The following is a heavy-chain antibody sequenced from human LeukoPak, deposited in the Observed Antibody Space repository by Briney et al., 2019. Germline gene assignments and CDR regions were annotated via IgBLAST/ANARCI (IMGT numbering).Heavy chain of an antibody. D-gene: IGHD3-22*01. CDR3: ARELRGIDSSGYYLHFDY. Sequence: ASVKVSCKASGGTFSSYAISWVRQAPGQGLEWMGGIIPIFGTANYAQKFQGRVTITADESTSTAYMELSSLRSEVTAVYYCARELRGIDSSGYYLHFDYWGQGTLVTVSS. V-gene: IGHV1-69*13. CDR1: GGTFSSYA. CDR2: IIPIFGTA. J-gene: IGHJ4*02.